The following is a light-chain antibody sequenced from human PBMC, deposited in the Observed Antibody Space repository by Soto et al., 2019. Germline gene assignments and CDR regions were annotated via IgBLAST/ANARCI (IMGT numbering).Light chain of an antibody. V-gene: IGLV1-40*01. J-gene: IGLJ3*02. CDR3: QSYDNSLSGSRV. Sequence: QSVLAQPPSVSGAPGQTVTISCTGSSSNIGANYDVNWYQQLPGTAPKLLIYANNNRPSGVPDRFSGSNSGTSASLTITGLQAEDEADYYCQSYDNSLSGSRVFGGGTKVTVL. CDR2: ANN. CDR1: SSNIGANYD.